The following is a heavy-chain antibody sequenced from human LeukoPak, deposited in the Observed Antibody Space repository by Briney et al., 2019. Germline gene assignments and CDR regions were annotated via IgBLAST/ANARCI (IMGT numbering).Heavy chain of an antibody. D-gene: IGHD3-22*01. Sequence: ASVKVSCKASAYTFTGYYMHWVRQAPGQGLEWMGWINPNSGGTNYAQKFQGRVTMTRDTSISTAYMELSRLRSDDTAVYYCARDLQPIVVVISTTQNFDYWGQGTLVTVSS. CDR3: ARDLQPIVVVISTTQNFDY. V-gene: IGHV1-2*02. CDR2: INPNSGGT. J-gene: IGHJ4*02. CDR1: AYTFTGYY.